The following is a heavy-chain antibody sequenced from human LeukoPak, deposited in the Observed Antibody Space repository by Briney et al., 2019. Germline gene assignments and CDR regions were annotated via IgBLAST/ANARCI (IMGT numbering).Heavy chain of an antibody. CDR3: AKDRVLWFGELLSYFDY. J-gene: IGHJ4*02. D-gene: IGHD3-10*01. Sequence: PGGSLRLSCAASGFTFSGYGMHWVRQAPGKGLEWVAFIRYDGSNEYYADSVKGRFTISRDNSKNTLYLQMNSLRAEDTAVYYCAKDRVLWFGELLSYFDYWGQGTLVTVSS. CDR1: GFTFSGYG. CDR2: IRYDGSNE. V-gene: IGHV3-30*02.